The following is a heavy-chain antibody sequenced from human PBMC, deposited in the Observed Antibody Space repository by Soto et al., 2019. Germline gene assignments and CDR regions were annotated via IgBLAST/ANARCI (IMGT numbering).Heavy chain of an antibody. CDR1: GGTLSDHG. D-gene: IGHD3-10*01. Sequence: QVQLEQSGAEVKKPGSSVKVSCKASGGTLSDHGVAWLRQAPGQGLEWMGGTIPVFNTAKYAQKIQGRVTVTADKFTHIAYMELSSLRSDYTAFYFCARGVYGSGNYYTGPSAFDIWGQGTMVIVSS. CDR2: TIPVFNTA. V-gene: IGHV1-69*06. J-gene: IGHJ3*02. CDR3: ARGVYGSGNYYTGPSAFDI.